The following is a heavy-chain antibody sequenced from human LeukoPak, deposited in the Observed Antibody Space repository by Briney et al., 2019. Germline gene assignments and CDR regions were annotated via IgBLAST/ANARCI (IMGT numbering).Heavy chain of an antibody. V-gene: IGHV4-61*02. CDR1: GGSISSGSYY. Sequence: SQTLSLTCTVSGGSISSGSYYWSWIRQPAGKGLEWIGRIYTSGSTNYNPSLKSRVTISVDTSKNQFSLKLSSVTAADTAVYYCARTVPARTYYYYMDVWGKGTTVTVSS. J-gene: IGHJ6*03. CDR3: ARTVPARTYYYYMDV. D-gene: IGHD6-6*01. CDR2: IYTSGST.